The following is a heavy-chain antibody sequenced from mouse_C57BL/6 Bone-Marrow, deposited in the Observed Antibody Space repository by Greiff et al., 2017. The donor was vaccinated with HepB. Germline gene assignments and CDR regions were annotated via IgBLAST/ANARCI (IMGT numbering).Heavy chain of an antibody. D-gene: IGHD1-1*01. Sequence: EVKLVESGPVLVKPGASVKMSCKASGYTFTDYYMNWVKQSHGKSLEWIGVINPYNGGTSYNQKFKGKATLTVDKSSSTAYMELNSLTSEDSAVYYCADGSSYPDWYFDVWGTGTTVTVSS. J-gene: IGHJ1*03. CDR3: ADGSSYPDWYFDV. CDR1: GYTFTDYY. CDR2: INPYNGGT. V-gene: IGHV1-19*01.